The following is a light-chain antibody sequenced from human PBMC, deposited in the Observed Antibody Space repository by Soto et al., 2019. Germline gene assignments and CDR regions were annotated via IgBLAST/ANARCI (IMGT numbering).Light chain of an antibody. CDR1: QGISTL. CDR3: LQDYNYPRT. CDR2: GAS. Sequence: MTQSPSTLSASVGDRVTITCRASQGISTLLAWYQQKPGQAPRLLIYGASTRATGIPARFSGSGSGTEFTLTISSLQSEDFATYYCLQDYNYPRTFGQGTKVDIK. V-gene: IGKV3-15*01. J-gene: IGKJ1*01.